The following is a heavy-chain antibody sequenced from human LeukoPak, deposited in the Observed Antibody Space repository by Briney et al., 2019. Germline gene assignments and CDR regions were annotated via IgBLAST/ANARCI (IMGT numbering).Heavy chain of an antibody. V-gene: IGHV3-23*01. CDR2: ISGSGGST. CDR1: GFIFSSYA. Sequence: PGGSLRLSCAASGFIFSSYAMSWVRQAPGQGLEWVSVISGSGGSTYYADSVKGRFTISRDNSKNTLYLQMNSLTAEDTAVYYCANHGGWPRFDYWGQGTLVTVSS. CDR3: ANHGGWPRFDY. J-gene: IGHJ4*02. D-gene: IGHD6-19*01.